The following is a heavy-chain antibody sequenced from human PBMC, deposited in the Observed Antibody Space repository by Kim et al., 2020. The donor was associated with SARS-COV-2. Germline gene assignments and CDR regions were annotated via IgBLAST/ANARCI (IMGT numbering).Heavy chain of an antibody. CDR3: ARATYDSSGYVYWYFDL. Sequence: SETLSLTCTVSGGSISSYYWSWIRQPPGKGLEWIGYIYYSGSTNYNPSLKSRVTISVDTSKNQFSLKLSSVTAADTAVYYCARATYDSSGYVYWYFDLWGRGTLVTVSS. CDR2: IYYSGST. V-gene: IGHV4-59*01. D-gene: IGHD3-22*01. J-gene: IGHJ2*01. CDR1: GGSISSYY.